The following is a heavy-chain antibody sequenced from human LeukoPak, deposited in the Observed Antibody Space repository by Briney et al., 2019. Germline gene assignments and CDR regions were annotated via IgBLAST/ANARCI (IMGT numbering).Heavy chain of an antibody. CDR3: TGRHYDFWSGLKSLDYFDY. CDR2: IRSKAYGGTT. Sequence: GGSLRLSCAASGFTFGDYAMSWVRQAPGKGLEWVGFIRSKAYGGTTEYAASVKGRFTISRDDSKSIAYLQMNSLKTEDTAVYYCTGRHYDFWSGLKSLDYFDYWGQGTLVTVSS. CDR1: GFTFGDYA. J-gene: IGHJ4*02. V-gene: IGHV3-49*04. D-gene: IGHD3-3*01.